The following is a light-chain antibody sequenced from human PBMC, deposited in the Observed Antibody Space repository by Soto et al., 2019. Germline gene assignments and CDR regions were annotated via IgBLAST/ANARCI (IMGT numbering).Light chain of an antibody. Sequence: QSALTQPASVSGSPGQSITISCTGTSSDVGGYNYVSWYQQHPGKAPKLMIYDVSNRPSGVSNRFSGSMSGNTASLTISGPQPEDDADYYCCSYTSSSTLVVFGGGTQLTVL. V-gene: IGLV2-14*01. CDR1: SSDVGGYNY. CDR3: CSYTSSSTLVV. J-gene: IGLJ2*01. CDR2: DVS.